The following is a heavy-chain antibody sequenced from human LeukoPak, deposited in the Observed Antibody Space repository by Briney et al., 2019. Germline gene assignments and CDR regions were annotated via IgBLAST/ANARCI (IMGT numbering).Heavy chain of an antibody. V-gene: IGHV3-30*18. Sequence: GGSLRLSCAASGFTFSSYWMTWVRQAPGKGLEWVAVISYDGSNKYYADSVKGRFTISRDNSKNTLYLQMNSLRAEDTAVYYCAKDLDEYSSSSYFDYWGQGTLVTVSS. CDR3: AKDLDEYSSSSYFDY. D-gene: IGHD6-6*01. J-gene: IGHJ4*02. CDR1: GFTFSSYW. CDR2: ISYDGSNK.